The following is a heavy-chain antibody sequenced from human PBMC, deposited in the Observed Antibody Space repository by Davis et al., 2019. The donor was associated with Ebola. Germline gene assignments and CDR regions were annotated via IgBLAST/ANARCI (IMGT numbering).Heavy chain of an antibody. D-gene: IGHD3-22*01. CDR2: IKQDGSEK. J-gene: IGHJ4*02. CDR1: GFTFSSYW. V-gene: IGHV3-7*01. CDR3: ASTSLSGYQFDY. Sequence: PGGSLRLSCAASGFTFSSYWMSWVRQSPGKGLEWVANIKQDGSEKYYVDSVKGRFTISRDNAKNSLYLQMNSLRAEDTAVYYCASTSLSGYQFDYWGQGTLVTVSS.